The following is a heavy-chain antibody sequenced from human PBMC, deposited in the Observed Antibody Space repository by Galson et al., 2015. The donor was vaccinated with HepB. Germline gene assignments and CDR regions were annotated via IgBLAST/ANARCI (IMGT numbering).Heavy chain of an antibody. CDR3: ATDPRPPYPAV. J-gene: IGHJ1*01. V-gene: IGHV3-23*01. CDR1: GFTFSNIA. CDR2: INDIGYYT. Sequence: SLRLSCAASGFTFSNIAMNWVRQTPGKGLEWISAINDIGYYTIYVDSVKGRFTISRDNSKNTLYLQMDSLRADDTALYYCATDPRPPYPAVWGQGTLVTVTS.